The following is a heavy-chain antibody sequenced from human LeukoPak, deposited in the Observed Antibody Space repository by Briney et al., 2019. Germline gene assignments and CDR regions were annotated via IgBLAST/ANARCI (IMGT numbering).Heavy chain of an antibody. V-gene: IGHV4-39*01. CDR3: ARLEYSGYDLPYYFDY. D-gene: IGHD5-12*01. CDR2: IYHSGST. Sequence: PSETLSLTCSVSAGSISSRSCNRGWIRQPPGKGLEWIGSIYHSGSTYYNPSLKSRVTISVDTSKNQLSLKLSSVTAADTAVYYCARLEYSGYDLPYYFDYWGQGSLVTVSS. J-gene: IGHJ4*02. CDR1: AGSISSRSCN.